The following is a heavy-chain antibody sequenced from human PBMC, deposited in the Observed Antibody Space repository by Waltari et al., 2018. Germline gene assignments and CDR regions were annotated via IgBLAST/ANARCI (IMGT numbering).Heavy chain of an antibody. CDR3: ARNWDTSFDY. V-gene: IGHV6-1*01. D-gene: IGHD7-27*01. J-gene: IGHJ4*02. CDR1: GDSVSSNSAA. Sequence: QVQLQQSGPGLVKPSQTLSLTCAISGDSVSSNSAAWNWIRQSPSRGLEWLGRTYCRSKWDKGYEVSVQSRITVNPDTSKNQFSLHLNSVTPEDTAVYYCARNWDTSFDYWGRGTLVTVSS. CDR2: TYCRSKWDK.